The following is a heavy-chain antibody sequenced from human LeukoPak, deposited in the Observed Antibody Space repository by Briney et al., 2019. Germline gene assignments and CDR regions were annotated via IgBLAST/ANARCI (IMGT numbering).Heavy chain of an antibody. CDR2: IGGRGTST. Sequence: GGSLRLSCAASGFRFSDFTMTWVRQAPGRGPEWVSAIGGRGTSTYYADSLGGRFTISRDNSKDMLYLQMNSLKVEDTATYYCGKEGGAWGQGTKVTVSS. V-gene: IGHV3-23*01. J-gene: IGHJ5*02. CDR1: GFRFSDFT. D-gene: IGHD3-16*01. CDR3: GKEGGA.